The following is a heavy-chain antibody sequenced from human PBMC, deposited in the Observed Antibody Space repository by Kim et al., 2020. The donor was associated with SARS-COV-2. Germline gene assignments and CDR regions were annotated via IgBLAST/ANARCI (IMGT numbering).Heavy chain of an antibody. CDR1: GFTFSSYG. Sequence: GGSLRLSCAASGFTFSSYGMHWVRQAPGKGLEWVAVISYDGSNKYYADSVKGRFTISRDNSKNTLCLQMNSLRAEDTAVYYCAKGEGCSGGSCYPYYYYYGMDVWGQGTTVTVSS. J-gene: IGHJ6*02. CDR2: ISYDGSNK. V-gene: IGHV3-30*18. D-gene: IGHD2-15*01. CDR3: AKGEGCSGGSCYPYYYYYGMDV.